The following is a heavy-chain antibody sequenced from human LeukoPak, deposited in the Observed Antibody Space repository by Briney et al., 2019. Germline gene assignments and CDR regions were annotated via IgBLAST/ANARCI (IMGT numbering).Heavy chain of an antibody. D-gene: IGHD6-13*01. V-gene: IGHV3-23*01. CDR2: ISNRGGST. Sequence: PGGSLRLSCAASGFTFSSYAMSWVRHAPGKGLEWVSAISNRGGSTYYADSVKGRFAISRDNYKNTLYLQINSLRAEDTAVYYCTKVDRGIAAAGDYWGQGTLVTVSS. J-gene: IGHJ4*02. CDR1: GFTFSSYA. CDR3: TKVDRGIAAAGDY.